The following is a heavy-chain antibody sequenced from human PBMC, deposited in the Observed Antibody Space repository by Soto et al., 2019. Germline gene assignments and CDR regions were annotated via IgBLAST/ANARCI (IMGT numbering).Heavy chain of an antibody. Sequence: ASVKVSCKASGYTFTSYGISWVRQAPGQGLEWMGWISAYNGNTNYAQKLQGRATMTTDTSTSTAYMELRSLRSDDTAVYYCASSYYDSSGYYYDYYGMDVWGQGTTVTVSS. D-gene: IGHD3-22*01. CDR1: GYTFTSYG. CDR3: ASSYYDSSGYYYDYYGMDV. CDR2: ISAYNGNT. J-gene: IGHJ6*02. V-gene: IGHV1-18*01.